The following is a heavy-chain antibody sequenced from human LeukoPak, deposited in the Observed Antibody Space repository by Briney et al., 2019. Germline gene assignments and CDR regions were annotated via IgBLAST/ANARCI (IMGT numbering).Heavy chain of an antibody. CDR1: GFTFSSYG. D-gene: IGHD1-26*01. J-gene: IGHJ4*02. V-gene: IGHV3-30*02. CDR3: AKDLRRGSYYYFDY. CDR2: IRYDGSNK. Sequence: GGSLRLSCAASGFTFSSYGMHWVRQAPGKGLEWVAFIRYDGSNKNYADSVKGRFTISRDNSKNTLYLQMNSLRAEDTAVYYCAKDLRRGSYYYFDYWGQGTLVTVSS.